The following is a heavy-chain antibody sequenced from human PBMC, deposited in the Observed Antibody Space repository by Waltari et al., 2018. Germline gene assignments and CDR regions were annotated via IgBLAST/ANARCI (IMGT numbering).Heavy chain of an antibody. V-gene: IGHV3-30*02. CDR1: GFTFSSYG. CDR2: IRYDGSNK. CDR3: AKDLRRRAVAGSGAFDI. Sequence: QVQLVESGGGVVQPGGSLRLSCVASGFTFSSYGMHWVRQAPGKGLEWVAFIRYDGSNKDYADSVKGRFTISRDNSKNTLYLQMNSLRAEDTAVYYCAKDLRRRAVAGSGAFDIWGQGTMVTVSS. D-gene: IGHD6-19*01. J-gene: IGHJ3*02.